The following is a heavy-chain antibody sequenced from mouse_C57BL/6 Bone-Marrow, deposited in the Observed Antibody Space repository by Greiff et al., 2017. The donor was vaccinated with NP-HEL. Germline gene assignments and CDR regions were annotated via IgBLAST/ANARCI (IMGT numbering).Heavy chain of an antibody. CDR2: ISPGRGFP. Sequence: QFPLQPSGAELVRPGTSVKMSCKSSGYTFPPYWFGFAPHRPCHGLLCIVVISPGRGFPTYNEKFKGKATLTADKSSSTAYMQFSSLTSEDSAIKYCASQYYRSSPKDNGGQGKTVTVTA. V-gene: IGHV1-63*01. CDR3: ASQYYRSSPKDN. J-gene: IGHJ2*01. CDR1: GYTFPPYW. D-gene: IGHD1-1*01.